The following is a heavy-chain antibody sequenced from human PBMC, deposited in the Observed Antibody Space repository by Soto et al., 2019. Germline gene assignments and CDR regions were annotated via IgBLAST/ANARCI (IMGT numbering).Heavy chain of an antibody. CDR1: YGSSISDGGC. Sequence: LSVTRTVVYGSSISDGGCCSCIRQPPGKGLEWIGYIYYTGSTYYNPSLKSRVTISVDTSKNQFSLKLSSVTAADTAVYYCARHPRYYYDSSGSPFDYWGQGTLVTVS. V-gene: IGHV4-30-2*03. CDR3: ARHPRYYYDSSGSPFDY. J-gene: IGHJ4*02. D-gene: IGHD3-22*01. CDR2: IYYTGST.